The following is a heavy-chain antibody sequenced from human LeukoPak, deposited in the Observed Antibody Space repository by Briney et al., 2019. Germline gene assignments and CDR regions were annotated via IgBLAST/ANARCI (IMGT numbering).Heavy chain of an antibody. CDR2: INSDGSST. D-gene: IGHD6-13*01. V-gene: IGHV3-74*03. Sequence: GGSLRLSCAASRFTFSSYWMHWVRQAPGKGLVWVSRINSDGSSTTYADSVKGRFTISRDNAKSTLYLQMDSLRVEDTAVYYCARDGIAAAGTKFYYYYMDVWGKGTTVTVSS. J-gene: IGHJ6*03. CDR1: RFTFSSYW. CDR3: ARDGIAAAGTKFYYYYMDV.